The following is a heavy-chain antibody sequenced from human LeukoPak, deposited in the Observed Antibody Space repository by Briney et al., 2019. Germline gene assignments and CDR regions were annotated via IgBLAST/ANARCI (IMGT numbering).Heavy chain of an antibody. Sequence: GASVKVSCKASGGTISSYAISWVRQAPGQGLEWMGGIIPIFGTANYAQKFQGRVTITTDESTSTAYMELSSLRSEDTAVYYCARNHQLPYFDYWGQGTLVTVSS. CDR1: GGTISSYA. J-gene: IGHJ4*02. CDR3: ARNHQLPYFDY. CDR2: IIPIFGTA. V-gene: IGHV1-69*05. D-gene: IGHD2-2*01.